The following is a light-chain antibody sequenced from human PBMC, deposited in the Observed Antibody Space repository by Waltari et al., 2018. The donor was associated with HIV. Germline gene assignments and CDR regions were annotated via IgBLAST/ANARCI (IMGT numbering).Light chain of an antibody. CDR1: TLGDKY. Sequence: SYELTQPPSVSVSPGQTASITCSGDTLGDKYACWYQRKPGQSPILVIYQGNRRPSGIPERFSGSNSGNTATLTISGTQAIDEADYYCQAWDSNTGVFGGGTRLTVL. V-gene: IGLV3-1*01. CDR3: QAWDSNTGV. CDR2: QGN. J-gene: IGLJ3*02.